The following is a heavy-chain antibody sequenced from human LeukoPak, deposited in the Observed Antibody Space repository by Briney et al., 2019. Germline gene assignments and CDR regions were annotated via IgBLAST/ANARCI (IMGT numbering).Heavy chain of an antibody. J-gene: IGHJ4*02. Sequence: PGGSLRLSCAASGFTVSSNYMSWVCQAPGKGLEWVSVIYSGGSTYYADSVKGRFTISRHNSKNTLYLQMNSLRAEDTAVYYSAISYYYGSGSYYDYWGQGTLVTVS. D-gene: IGHD3-10*01. CDR1: GFTVSSNY. CDR3: AISYYYGSGSYYDY. V-gene: IGHV3-53*04. CDR2: IYSGGST.